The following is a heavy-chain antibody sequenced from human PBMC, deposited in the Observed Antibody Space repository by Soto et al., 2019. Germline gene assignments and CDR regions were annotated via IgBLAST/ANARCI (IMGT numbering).Heavy chain of an antibody. J-gene: IGHJ6*03. V-gene: IGHV4-31*03. CDR2: IYYSGST. CDR1: GGSISSGGYY. Sequence: SETLSLTCTVSGGSISSGGYYWSWIRQHPGKGLEWIGYIYYSGSTYYNPSLKSRVTISVDTSKNQFSLKLSSVTAADTAVYYCARGGPRVYYYYYYYMDVWGKGTTVTVSS. CDR3: ARGGPRVYYYYYYYMDV.